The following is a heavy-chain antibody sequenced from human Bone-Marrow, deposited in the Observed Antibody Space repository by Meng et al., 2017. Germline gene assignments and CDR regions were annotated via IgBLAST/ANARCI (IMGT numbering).Heavy chain of an antibody. V-gene: IGHV3-30*01. CDR2: ISYDGSTE. J-gene: IGHJ4*02. Sequence: GGSLRLSCAASGFTFSSYAMSWVRQAPGKGLEWVAAISYDGSTEHYADTLKGRFTISRDNSKDTLYLQMNSLRVEDTAVYFCARDLGNSGWLNDYWGQGTLVTVSS. D-gene: IGHD6-19*01. CDR1: GFTFSSYA. CDR3: ARDLGNSGWLNDY.